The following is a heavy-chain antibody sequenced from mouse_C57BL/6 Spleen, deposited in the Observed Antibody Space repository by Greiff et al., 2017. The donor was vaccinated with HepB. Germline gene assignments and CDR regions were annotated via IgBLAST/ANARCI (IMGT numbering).Heavy chain of an antibody. D-gene: IGHD3-2*02. Sequence: VQLQQSGAELVRPGASVKLSCKASGYTFTDYYINWVKQRPGQGLEWIARIYPGSGNTYYNEKFKGKATLTAEKSSSTAYMQLSSLTSEDSAVYFCAREVQLRLRAIDYWVQGTSVTVSS. CDR2: IYPGSGNT. CDR3: AREVQLRLRAIDY. CDR1: GYTFTDYY. J-gene: IGHJ4*01. V-gene: IGHV1-76*01.